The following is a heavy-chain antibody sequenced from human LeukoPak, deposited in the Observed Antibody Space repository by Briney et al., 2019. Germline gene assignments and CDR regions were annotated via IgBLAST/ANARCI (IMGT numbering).Heavy chain of an antibody. D-gene: IGHD4-17*01. CDR3: VLDYGDYAFDY. V-gene: IGHV4-39*01. Sequence: SETLSLTCTVSGGSISSSTYYWGWIRQSPGKGLGWIGNIYYSGNTYYNPSLKSRVTISVDTSKNQFSLKLSSVTAADTAVYYCVLDYGDYAFDYWGQGTLVTVSP. J-gene: IGHJ4*02. CDR1: GGSISSSTYY. CDR2: IYYSGNT.